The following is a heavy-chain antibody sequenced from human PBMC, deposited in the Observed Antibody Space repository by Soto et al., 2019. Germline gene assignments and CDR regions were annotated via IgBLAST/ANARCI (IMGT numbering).Heavy chain of an antibody. CDR3: ERDRDGYNSGYWYFDL. Sequence: QVQLVQSGAEVKKPGSSVKVSCKASGGTFSSYAISWVRQAPGQGLEWMGGIIPIFGTANYAQKFQGRVTITADESTSTAYMELSSLRSEDTAVYYCERDRDGYNSGYWYFDLWGRGTLVTVSS. J-gene: IGHJ2*01. D-gene: IGHD1-1*01. CDR1: GGTFSSYA. V-gene: IGHV1-69*12. CDR2: IIPIFGTA.